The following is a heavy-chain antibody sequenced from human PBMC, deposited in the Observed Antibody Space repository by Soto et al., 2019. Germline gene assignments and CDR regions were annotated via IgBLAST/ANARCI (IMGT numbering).Heavy chain of an antibody. V-gene: IGHV1-69*13. Sequence: SVKVSCKASEGTFSSYAISWVRQAPGQGLEWMGGIIPIFGTANYAQKFQGRVTITADESTSTAYMELSSLRSGDTAVYYCAVSSYYYDSSGPDDAFDIWGQGTMVTVSS. J-gene: IGHJ3*02. CDR1: EGTFSSYA. CDR3: AVSSYYYDSSGPDDAFDI. CDR2: IIPIFGTA. D-gene: IGHD3-22*01.